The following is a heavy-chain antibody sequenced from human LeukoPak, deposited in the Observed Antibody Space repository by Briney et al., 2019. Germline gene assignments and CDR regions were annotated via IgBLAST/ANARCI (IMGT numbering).Heavy chain of an antibody. Sequence: ASVKVSCKASGYTFTGYYMHWVRQAPGQGLEWMGWINPNSGGTNYAQKFQGRVTMTRDTSISTAYMELSRLRSDDTAVYYCARVYSSGWSIDYWGQGTLVTVSS. CDR1: GYTFTGYY. V-gene: IGHV1-2*02. J-gene: IGHJ4*02. CDR2: INPNSGGT. CDR3: ARVYSSGWSIDY. D-gene: IGHD6-19*01.